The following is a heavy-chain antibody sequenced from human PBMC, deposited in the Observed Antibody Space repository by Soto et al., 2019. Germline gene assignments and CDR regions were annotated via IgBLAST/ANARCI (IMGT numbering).Heavy chain of an antibody. CDR3: AKDHDEDFGYDLDYFNS. J-gene: IGHJ4*02. CDR2: ISWEGGSI. D-gene: IGHD5-12*01. CDR1: GFNFDDFA. Sequence: GGSLRLSCAASGFNFDDFAMHWVRRAPGKGLEWVSGISWEGGSIGYADSVKGRFIISRDNAKNSLFLQMNSLAADDTALYYCAKDHDEDFGYDLDYFNSWGQGTQVTVSS. V-gene: IGHV3-9*01.